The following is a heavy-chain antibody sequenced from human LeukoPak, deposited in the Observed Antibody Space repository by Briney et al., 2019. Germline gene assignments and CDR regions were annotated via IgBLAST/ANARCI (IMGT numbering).Heavy chain of an antibody. CDR3: ARDHLANLASRLFDP. CDR1: GGSFSGYY. J-gene: IGHJ5*02. CDR2: INHSGST. Sequence: NPSETLSLTCAVYGGSFSGYYWSWIRRPPGKGLEWIGEINHSGSTNYNPSLKSRVTISVDTSKNQFSLKLNSVTAADTAVYYCARDHLANLASRLFDPWGQGSLVTVSS. D-gene: IGHD3-3*01. V-gene: IGHV4-34*01.